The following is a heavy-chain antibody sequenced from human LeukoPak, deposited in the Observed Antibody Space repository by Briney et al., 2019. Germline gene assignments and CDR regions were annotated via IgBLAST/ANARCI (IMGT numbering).Heavy chain of an antibody. Sequence: SQTLSLTCTVSGGSISSGSYYWSWIRQPAGKGLEWIGRIYTSGSTNYNPSLKSRVTISVDTSKNQFSLKLSSVTAADTAVYYCARAPLDYGDYVYYFDYWGQGTQVTVSS. CDR3: ARAPLDYGDYVYYFDY. V-gene: IGHV4-61*02. CDR2: IYTSGST. J-gene: IGHJ4*02. D-gene: IGHD4-17*01. CDR1: GGSISSGSYY.